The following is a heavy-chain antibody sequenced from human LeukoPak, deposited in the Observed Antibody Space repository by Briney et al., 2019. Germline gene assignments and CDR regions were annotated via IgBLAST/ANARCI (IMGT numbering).Heavy chain of an antibody. CDR1: GFTVSSNY. CDR3: ARGAGGYCSGGSCPLDY. V-gene: IGHV3-53*01. D-gene: IGHD2-15*01. J-gene: IGHJ4*02. Sequence: GGSLRLSCAASGFTVSSNYMTWVRQAPGQGLEWVSVIYFGGTTYYADSVKGRFTISRDNAKNSLYLQMNSLRAEDTAVYYCARGAGGYCSGGSCPLDYWGQGTLVTVSS. CDR2: IYFGGTT.